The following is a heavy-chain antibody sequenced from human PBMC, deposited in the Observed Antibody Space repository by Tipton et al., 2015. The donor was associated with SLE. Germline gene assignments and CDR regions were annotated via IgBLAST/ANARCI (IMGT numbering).Heavy chain of an antibody. J-gene: IGHJ3*02. CDR1: GGSISSSSYY. D-gene: IGHD4-17*01. CDR2: IYYSGST. CDR3: ARETTVTTGRDDAFDI. Sequence: TLSLTCTVSGGSISSSSYYWGWIRQPPGKGLEWIGSIYYSGSTYYNPSLKSRVTISVDTSKNQFSLKLSSVTAADTAVYYCARETTVTTGRDDAFDIWGQGTMVTVSS. V-gene: IGHV4-39*07.